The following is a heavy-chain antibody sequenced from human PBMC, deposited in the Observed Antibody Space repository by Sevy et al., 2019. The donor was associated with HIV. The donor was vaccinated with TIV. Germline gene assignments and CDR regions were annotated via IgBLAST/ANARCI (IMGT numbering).Heavy chain of an antibody. CDR2: IFPNSGVT. V-gene: IGHV1-2*06. D-gene: IGHD1-7*01. CDR3: GRDAGGGTTNSGLDV. CDR1: GYTFTDEY. J-gene: IGHJ6*02. Sequence: ASVKVSCKASGYTFTDEYLHWVRQAPGQGLEWIGRIFPNSGVTKSAQRFRGRVTMTRDTSISTAYMELSGLGSDDTAVYYCGRDAGGGTTNSGLDVWGQGTTVTVSS.